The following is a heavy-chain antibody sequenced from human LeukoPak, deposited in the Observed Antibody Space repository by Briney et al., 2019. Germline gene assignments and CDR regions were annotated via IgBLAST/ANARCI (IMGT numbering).Heavy chain of an antibody. CDR2: INHSGST. V-gene: IGHV4-34*01. CDR3: AMGGVGSSAFL. D-gene: IGHD6-6*01. CDR1: GGSFSGYY. Sequence: SETLSLTCAVYGGSFSGYYWSWIRQPPGKGLEWIGEINHSGSTNYNPSLKSRVTTSVDTSKNQFSLKLSSVTAADTAVYYWAMGGVGSSAFLWGQGTLVTVSS. J-gene: IGHJ4*02.